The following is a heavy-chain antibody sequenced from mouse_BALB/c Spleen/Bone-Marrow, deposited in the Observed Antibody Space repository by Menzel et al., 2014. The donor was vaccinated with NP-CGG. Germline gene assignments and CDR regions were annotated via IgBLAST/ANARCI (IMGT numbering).Heavy chain of an antibody. J-gene: IGHJ2*01. CDR1: GYTFXSYW. V-gene: IGHV1-9*01. D-gene: IGHD1-1*01. CDR3: ARLNYYGSLDY. Sequence: QVQLKQSGAELMKPGASVKISCKATGYTFXSYWIGWVKQRPGHGLEWIGEILPGSGSTNYNEKFKGKATFTADTSSNTAYMQLSSLTSEDSAVYYCARLNYYGSLDYWGQGTTLTVSS. CDR2: ILPGSGST.